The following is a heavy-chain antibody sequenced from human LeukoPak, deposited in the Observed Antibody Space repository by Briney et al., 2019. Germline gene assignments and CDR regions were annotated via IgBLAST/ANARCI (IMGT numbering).Heavy chain of an antibody. J-gene: IGHJ6*03. V-gene: IGHV3-48*01. CDR2: ISSSSSTI. CDR1: GFIFSDYS. D-gene: IGHD6-19*01. Sequence: GGSLRLSCAASGFIFSDYSMNWVRQAPGKGLEWGSYISSSSSTIYYADSVKGRFTISRDNAKNSLYLQMNSLRAEDTAVYYCARGPAVADYFQHYHMDVWGKGTTVTVSS. CDR3: ARGPAVADYFQHYHMDV.